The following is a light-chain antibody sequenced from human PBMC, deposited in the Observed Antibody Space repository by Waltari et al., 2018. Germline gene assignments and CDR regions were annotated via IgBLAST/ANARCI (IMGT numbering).Light chain of an antibody. V-gene: IGLV3-25*03. J-gene: IGLJ3*02. CDR3: HSTHSNYWV. Sequence: SYELTQPPSVSVSPGQTAKTSCSGDELPKQYAYWYQQRPGQAPVLVIYKDTERPSGIPERISGSSSGTTVTLTISGVQAEDEADYYCHSTHSNYWVFGGGTKLTVL. CDR1: ELPKQY. CDR2: KDT.